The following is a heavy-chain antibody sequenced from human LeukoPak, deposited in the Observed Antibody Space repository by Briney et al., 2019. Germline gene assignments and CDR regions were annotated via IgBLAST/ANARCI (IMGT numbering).Heavy chain of an antibody. CDR3: ARESRSG. V-gene: IGHV3-21*01. D-gene: IGHD6-19*01. CDR2: ISSSSSYI. J-gene: IGHJ4*02. Sequence: GGSLRLSCAASGFTFSNAWMNWVRQASGKGLEWVSSISSSSSYIYYADSVKGRFTISRDNAKNSLYLQMNSLRAEDTAVYYCARESRSGWGQGTLVTVSS. CDR1: GFTFSNAW.